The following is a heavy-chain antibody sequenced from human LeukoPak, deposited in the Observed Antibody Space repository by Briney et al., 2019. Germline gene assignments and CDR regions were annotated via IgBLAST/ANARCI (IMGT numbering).Heavy chain of an antibody. Sequence: ASVKVSCKASGYTFTGYYMHWVRQAPGQGLEWMGWINPNSGGTNYAQKFQGRVTMTRDTSISTAYMELSRLRSDDTAVYYCARDDMVVVPGPRNWFDPWGQGTLVTVSS. J-gene: IGHJ5*02. CDR2: INPNSGGT. CDR3: ARDDMVVVPGPRNWFDP. V-gene: IGHV1-2*02. CDR1: GYTFTGYY. D-gene: IGHD2-2*01.